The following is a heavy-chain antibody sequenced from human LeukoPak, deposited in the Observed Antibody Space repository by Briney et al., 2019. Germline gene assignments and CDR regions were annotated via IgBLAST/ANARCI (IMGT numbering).Heavy chain of an antibody. CDR2: ISYDGSNK. CDR1: GFTFSSYG. Sequence: GGSLRLSCAASGFTFSSYGMHWVRQAPGKGLEWVAVISYDGSNKYYADSVKGRFTISRDNSKSTLYLQLNSLRADDTAVYYCAKDRHRGGYDPDGMDVWGQGTTVTVSS. D-gene: IGHD5-24*01. CDR3: AKDRHRGGYDPDGMDV. V-gene: IGHV3-30*18. J-gene: IGHJ6*02.